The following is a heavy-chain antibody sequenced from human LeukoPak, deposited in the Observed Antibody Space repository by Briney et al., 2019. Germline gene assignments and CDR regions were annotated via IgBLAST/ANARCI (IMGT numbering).Heavy chain of an antibody. CDR1: GGSISSSSYY. CDR2: IYYSGST. V-gene: IGHV4-39*01. D-gene: IGHD3-3*01. CDR3: ASLHYDFWSGYLYYFDY. Sequence: SETLSLTCTVSGGSISSSSYYWGWIRQPPGKGLEWIGSIYYSGSTYYNPSLKSRVTISVDTSKNQFSLKLGSVTAADTAVYYCASLHYDFWSGYLYYFDYWGQGTLVTVSS. J-gene: IGHJ4*02.